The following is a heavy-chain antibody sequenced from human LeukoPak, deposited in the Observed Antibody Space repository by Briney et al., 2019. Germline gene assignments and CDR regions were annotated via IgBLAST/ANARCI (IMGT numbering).Heavy chain of an antibody. V-gene: IGHV3-30*18. CDR1: GFTFSSYG. CDR2: ISYDGSNK. CDR3: AKDLAAAGCDY. J-gene: IGHJ4*02. Sequence: GGSLRLSCAASGFTFSSYGMHWVRQAPGKGLEWVAVISYDGSNKYYADSVKGRFTISRDNSKNTLYLQMNSLRPEDTAVYYCAKDLAAAGCDYWGQGTLVTVSS. D-gene: IGHD6-13*01.